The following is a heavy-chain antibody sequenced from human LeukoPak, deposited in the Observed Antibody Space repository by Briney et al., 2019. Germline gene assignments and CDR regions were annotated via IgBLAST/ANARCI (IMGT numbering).Heavy chain of an antibody. Sequence: SETLSLTCTVSGGSISSSTHYWGWIRQSPGKGLEWIGSMYNSGSISYNPSLRSRVTITVDTSKNQFSLNFNSVTAADTALYFCARNETSGYFDIWGQGTMVAVSS. CDR1: GGSISSSTHY. J-gene: IGHJ3*02. D-gene: IGHD3-22*01. V-gene: IGHV4-39*01. CDR2: MYNSGSI. CDR3: ARNETSGYFDI.